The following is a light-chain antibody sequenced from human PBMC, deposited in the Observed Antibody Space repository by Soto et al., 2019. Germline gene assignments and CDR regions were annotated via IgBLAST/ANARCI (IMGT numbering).Light chain of an antibody. Sequence: DIVMTQSPDSLAVSLGERATINCKSSQSVLNRSKNKNSLAWYQQRPGQPPKLLVYWASTRESGVPDRFSGRGSETDFTLTVSSLHAEDVAFYCCQHYQGLPLTFGGGTKVEI. V-gene: IGKV4-1*01. CDR3: QHYQGLPLT. CDR2: WAS. J-gene: IGKJ4*01. CDR1: QSVLNRSKNKNS.